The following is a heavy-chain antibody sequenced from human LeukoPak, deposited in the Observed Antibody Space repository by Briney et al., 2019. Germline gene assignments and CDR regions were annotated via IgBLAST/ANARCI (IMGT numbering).Heavy chain of an antibody. V-gene: IGHV1-46*01. CDR1: GYTFTGYY. Sequence: GASVTVSCKASGYTFTGYYMHWLRQAPGQGLEWMGIINLSAGATTYAQKFQGRVTMTRDMSTSTVYMELSSLRSADTAVYYCAREGYCSGASCHSGAHFQHWGQGTLVTVSS. J-gene: IGHJ1*01. D-gene: IGHD2-15*01. CDR3: AREGYCSGASCHSGAHFQH. CDR2: INLSAGAT.